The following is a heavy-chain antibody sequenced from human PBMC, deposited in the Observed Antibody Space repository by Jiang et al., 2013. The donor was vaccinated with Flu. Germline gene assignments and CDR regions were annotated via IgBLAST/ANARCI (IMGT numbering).Heavy chain of an antibody. Sequence: SGYTFTSYDINWVRQATGQGLEWMGWMNPNSGNTGYAQKFQARVTMTRNTSISTAYMELRSLRSEDTAVYYCVRGGGAPNAFDIWGQGTMVTVSS. CDR2: MNPNSGNT. D-gene: IGHD3-10*01. CDR1: GYTFTSYD. J-gene: IGHJ3*02. V-gene: IGHV1-8*01. CDR3: VRGGGAPNAFDI.